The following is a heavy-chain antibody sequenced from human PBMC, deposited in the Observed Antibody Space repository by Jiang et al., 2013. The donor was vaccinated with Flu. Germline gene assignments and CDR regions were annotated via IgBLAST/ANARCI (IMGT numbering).Heavy chain of an antibody. J-gene: IGHJ6*02. V-gene: IGHV4-34*01. CDR3: ARGGLGIIYYYYYGMDV. CDR2: INHSGST. D-gene: IGHD3/OR15-3a*01. CDR1: GGSFSGYY. Sequence: LLKPSETLSLTCAVYGGSFSGYYWSWIRQPPGKGLEWIGEINHSGSTNYNPSLKSRVTISVDTSKNQFSLKLSSVTAADTAVYYCARGGLGIIYYYYYGMDVWGQGTTVTVSS.